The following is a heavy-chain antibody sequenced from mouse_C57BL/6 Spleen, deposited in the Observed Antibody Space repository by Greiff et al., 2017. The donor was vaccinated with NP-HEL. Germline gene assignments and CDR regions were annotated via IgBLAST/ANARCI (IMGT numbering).Heavy chain of an antibody. D-gene: IGHD3-1*01. CDR3: ARTSSGYSWFAY. Sequence: QVQLQQPGAELVKPGASVKLSCKASGYTFTSYWMHWVKQRPGQGLEWIGMIHPNSGSTNYNEKFKSKATLTVNKSSSTAYMQLSNLTSEDSAVYYCARTSSGYSWFAYWGQGTLVTVSA. J-gene: IGHJ3*01. V-gene: IGHV1-64*01. CDR1: GYTFTSYW. CDR2: IHPNSGST.